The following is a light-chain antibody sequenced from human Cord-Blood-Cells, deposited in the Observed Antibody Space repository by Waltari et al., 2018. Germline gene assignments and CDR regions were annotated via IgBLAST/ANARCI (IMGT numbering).Light chain of an antibody. V-gene: IGLV3-21*04. J-gene: IGLJ2*01. CDR3: QVWDSSSDHVV. CDR2: YDS. CDR1: NIGMKS. Sequence: SYVLTQPPSVSVAPGKTARITRGGNNIGMKSVHWYQQQPGQAPVLVIYYDSDRLSGIPERFSGSNSGNTATLTISRVEAGDEADYYCQVWDSSSDHVVFGGGTKLTVL.